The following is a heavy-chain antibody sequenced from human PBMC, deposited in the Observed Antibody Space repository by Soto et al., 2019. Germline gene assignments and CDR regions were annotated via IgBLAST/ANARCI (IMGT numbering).Heavy chain of an antibody. D-gene: IGHD2-2*01. Sequence: QVQLQESGPGLVKPPQTLSLTCTVSGGSITSSGYYWSWIRQHPGEGLEWIGFTSNSGSTSYNPSLKSRVTISVDTSSNQFSLNLKSVTAADTAVYYCARGGGSTKVDYWGQGTLVTVSP. V-gene: IGHV4-31*03. J-gene: IGHJ4*02. CDR3: ARGGGSTKVDY. CDR1: GGSITSSGYY. CDR2: TSNSGST.